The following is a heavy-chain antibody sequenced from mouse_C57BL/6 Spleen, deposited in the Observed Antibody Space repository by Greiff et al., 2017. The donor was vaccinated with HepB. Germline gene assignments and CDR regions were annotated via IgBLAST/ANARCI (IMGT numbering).Heavy chain of an antibody. Sequence: QVQLQQPGAELVKPGASVKLSCKASGYTFTSYWMHWVKQRPGRGLGWIGRIDPNSGGTKYNEKFKSKATLTVDKPSSTAYMQLSSLTSEDSAVYYCARDYDYDEGYFDVWGTGTTVTVSS. CDR2: IDPNSGGT. CDR3: ARDYDYDEGYFDV. D-gene: IGHD2-4*01. J-gene: IGHJ1*03. V-gene: IGHV1-72*01. CDR1: GYTFTSYW.